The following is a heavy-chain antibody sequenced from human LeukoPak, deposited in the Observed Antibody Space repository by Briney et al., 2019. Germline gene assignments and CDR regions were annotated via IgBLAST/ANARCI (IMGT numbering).Heavy chain of an antibody. D-gene: IGHD5-12*01. CDR1: GFTFSSYW. CDR3: AGGMYSGYVCPY. CDR2: ISSTSSYT. V-gene: IGHV3-21*05. Sequence: GGSLRLSCAASGFTFSSYWMSWVGKAPGKGLEYISHISSTSSYTNYADSVKDRFTISRDNAENSLYLQMNSLRAEDTAVYYCAGGMYSGYVCPYWGQGTLVTVSS. J-gene: IGHJ4*02.